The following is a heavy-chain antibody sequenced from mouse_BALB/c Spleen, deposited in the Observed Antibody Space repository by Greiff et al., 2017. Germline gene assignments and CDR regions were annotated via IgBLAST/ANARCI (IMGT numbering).Heavy chain of an antibody. V-gene: IGHV1-12*01. D-gene: IGHD1-2*01. CDR1: GYTFTSYN. CDR2: IYPGNGDT. Sequence: QVQLQQPGAELVKPGASVKMSCKASGYTFTSYNMHWVKQTPGQGLEWIGAIYPGNGDTSYNQKFKGKATLTADKSSSTAYMQLSSLTSEDSAVYYCARGEGITTAYAMDYWGQGTSVTVSS. J-gene: IGHJ4*01. CDR3: ARGEGITTAYAMDY.